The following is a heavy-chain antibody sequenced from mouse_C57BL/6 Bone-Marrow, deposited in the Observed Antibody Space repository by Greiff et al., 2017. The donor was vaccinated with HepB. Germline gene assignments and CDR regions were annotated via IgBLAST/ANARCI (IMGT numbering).Heavy chain of an antibody. V-gene: IGHV8-12*01. Sequence: QVTLKVSGPGILQSSQTLSLTCSFSGFSLSTSGMGVSWIRQPSGKGLEWLAHIYWDDDKRYNPSLKSRLTISKDTSRNQVFLKITSVDTADTATYYCARTGMRFYFYDGYFLDYWGQGTTLTVSS. J-gene: IGHJ2*01. CDR1: GFSLSTSGMG. CDR2: IYWDDDK. CDR3: ARTGMRFYFYDGYFLDY. D-gene: IGHD2-3*01.